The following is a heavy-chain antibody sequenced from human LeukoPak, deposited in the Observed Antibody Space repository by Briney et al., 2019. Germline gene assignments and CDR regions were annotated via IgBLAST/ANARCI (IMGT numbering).Heavy chain of an antibody. CDR2: IYYGENI. Sequence: PSETLSLTCTVSGGSVSSSNYYWGWIRQPPGKGLEWIGSIYYGENIFYNPSLKSRVTISVDRSKNQLSLKLSSVTAADTAVYYCARVNSGSYFANWYFDLWGRGTLVTVSS. D-gene: IGHD1-26*01. CDR1: GGSVSSSNYY. CDR3: ARVNSGSYFANWYFDL. J-gene: IGHJ2*01. V-gene: IGHV4-39*07.